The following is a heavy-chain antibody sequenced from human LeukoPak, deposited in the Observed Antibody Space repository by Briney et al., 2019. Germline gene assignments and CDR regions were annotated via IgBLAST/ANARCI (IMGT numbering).Heavy chain of an antibody. CDR1: GYSFTGFY. V-gene: IGHV1-46*01. Sequence: ASVKVSCKAAGYSFTGFYIHWARQAPGQGLEWMGIINPSGGSTSYPQKFQGRVTMTRDTSTSTVYMELTSLRSEDTAVYYCAREFGDNRKPFDVWGQGTMVTVSS. D-gene: IGHD3-16*01. CDR3: AREFGDNRKPFDV. CDR2: INPSGGST. J-gene: IGHJ3*01.